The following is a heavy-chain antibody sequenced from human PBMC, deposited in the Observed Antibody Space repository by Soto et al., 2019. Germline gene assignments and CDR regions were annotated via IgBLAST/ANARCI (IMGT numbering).Heavy chain of an antibody. CDR3: ASPTKPLYYYCGMDV. D-gene: IGHD1-1*01. CDR2: IIPIFGTA. J-gene: IGHJ6*02. V-gene: IGHV1-69*12. Sequence: QVQLVQSGAEVKKPGSSVKVSCKASGGTFSSYAISWVRQAPGQGLEWMGGIIPIFGTANYAQKFQGRVTSTADESTSTAYMELSSLRAEDTAVYYCASPTKPLYYYCGMDVWGQGTTVTVSS. CDR1: GGTFSSYA.